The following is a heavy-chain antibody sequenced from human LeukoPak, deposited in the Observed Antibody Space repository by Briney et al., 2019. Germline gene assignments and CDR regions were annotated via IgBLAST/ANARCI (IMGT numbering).Heavy chain of an antibody. J-gene: IGHJ4*02. Sequence: SETLSLTCAVYGGSFSGYYWSWIRQPPGKGLEWIGEINHSGSTNYNPSLKSRVTISVDTSKNQFSLKLSSVTAADTAVYYCARRNSSSSYFDYWGQGTLVTVSS. CDR2: INHSGST. D-gene: IGHD6-6*01. CDR3: ARRNSSSSYFDY. CDR1: GGSFSGYY. V-gene: IGHV4-34*01.